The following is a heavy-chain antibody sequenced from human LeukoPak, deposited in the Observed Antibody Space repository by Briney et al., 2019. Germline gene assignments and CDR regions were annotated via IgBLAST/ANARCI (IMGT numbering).Heavy chain of an antibody. CDR3: ARDLSVTKGRRGFFGY. J-gene: IGHJ4*02. CDR1: GYTFTGYY. D-gene: IGHD4-17*01. V-gene: IGHV1-2*06. CDR2: INPNSGGT. Sequence: GASVKVSCKASGYTFTGYYMHWVRQAPGQGLEWMRRINPNSGGTDYAQKFQGRVTMTRDTSISTAYIELSRLRSDVKAVYYCARDLSVTKGRRGFFGYWGQGTLVTVSS.